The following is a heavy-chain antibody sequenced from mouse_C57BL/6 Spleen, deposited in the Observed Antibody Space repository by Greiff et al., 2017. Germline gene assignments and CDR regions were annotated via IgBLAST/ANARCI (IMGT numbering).Heavy chain of an antibody. CDR2: IAPNSGGT. Sequence: QVQLQQPGAELVKPGASVKLSCKASGYTFTSYWMHWVKQRPGRGLEWIGRIAPNSGGTKYNEKFKSKATLTVDKPSSSAYMQLSSLTSEDSAVYYCASQDHYYGSSPCAYWGQGTLVTVSA. D-gene: IGHD1-1*01. CDR3: ASQDHYYGSSPCAY. CDR1: GYTFTSYW. J-gene: IGHJ3*01. V-gene: IGHV1-72*01.